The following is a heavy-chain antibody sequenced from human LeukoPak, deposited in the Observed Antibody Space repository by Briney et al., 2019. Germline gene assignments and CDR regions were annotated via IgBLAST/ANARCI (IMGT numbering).Heavy chain of an antibody. CDR2: IYYSGST. V-gene: IGHV4-59*01. D-gene: IGHD3-3*01. Sequence: SETLSLTCTVSGGSISSYYWSWIRQPPGKGLGWIGYIYYSGSTNYNPSLKSRVTISVDTSKNQFSLKLSSVTAADTAVYYCARVGVVMGYYYYGTDVWGQGTTVTVSS. CDR1: GGSISSYY. CDR3: ARVGVVMGYYYYGTDV. J-gene: IGHJ6*02.